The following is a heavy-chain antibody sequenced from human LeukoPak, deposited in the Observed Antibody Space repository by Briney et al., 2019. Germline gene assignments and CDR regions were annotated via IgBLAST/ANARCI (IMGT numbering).Heavy chain of an antibody. Sequence: GASVKASCKASGYTFTSNALNWVRQSPGQGLEWMGWINTDSGNPTYAQGFTGRFVFSLDTSVSTAYLQINSLEAEDTAMYYCARGIGYCSDFSCHLDPWGQGTLVTVSS. CDR1: GYTFTSNA. J-gene: IGHJ5*02. V-gene: IGHV7-4-1*02. CDR2: INTDSGNP. CDR3: ARGIGYCSDFSCHLDP. D-gene: IGHD2-15*01.